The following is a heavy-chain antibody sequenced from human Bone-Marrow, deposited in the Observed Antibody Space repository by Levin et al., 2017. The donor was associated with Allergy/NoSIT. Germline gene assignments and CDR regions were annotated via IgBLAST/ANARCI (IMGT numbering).Heavy chain of an antibody. CDR1: GFTFNTYG. J-gene: IGHJ4*02. CDR3: AKVEVAYDY. D-gene: IGHD5-12*01. V-gene: IGHV3-30*18. Sequence: PGESLKISCAASGFTFNTYGMHWVRQAPGKGLEWVALISYDGSQKKYADSVKGRFTISRDNSKNTMFLQMNSLRDEDTAVYFCAKVEVAYDYWGLGTQVIVSS. CDR2: ISYDGSQK.